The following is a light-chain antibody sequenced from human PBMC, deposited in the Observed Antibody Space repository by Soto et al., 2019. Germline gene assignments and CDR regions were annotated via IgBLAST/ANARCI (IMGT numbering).Light chain of an antibody. J-gene: IGLJ1*01. V-gene: IGLV2-14*01. Sequence: QSALTQPASVSGPPGQSITVSCTGTSSDIGGYNYVSWYQQHPGKAPKLMVYEVTNRPSGVSDRFSGSKSGNTSSLTISGLQADDEGYYYCSSYTSRSTLYVFGTGTKLTVL. CDR1: SSDIGGYNY. CDR3: SSYTSRSTLYV. CDR2: EVT.